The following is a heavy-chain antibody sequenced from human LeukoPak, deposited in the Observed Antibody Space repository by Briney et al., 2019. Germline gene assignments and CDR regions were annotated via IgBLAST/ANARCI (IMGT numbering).Heavy chain of an antibody. Sequence: ASVKVSCKASGYSFTNYDINWVRQATGQGLEWMGWMNPNSGNTGYAQKFQGRVIITRDTSISTAYMELRSLRSEDTAVYYCAPLRRVRAVWFGEWKNWFDPWGQGTLVTVSS. J-gene: IGHJ5*02. CDR2: MNPNSGNT. D-gene: IGHD3-10*01. V-gene: IGHV1-8*03. CDR3: APLRRVRAVWFGEWKNWFDP. CDR1: GYSFTNYD.